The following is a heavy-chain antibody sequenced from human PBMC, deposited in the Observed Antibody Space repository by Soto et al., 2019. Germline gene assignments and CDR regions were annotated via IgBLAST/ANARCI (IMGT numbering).Heavy chain of an antibody. CDR1: GFTVSSKY. D-gene: IGHD2-15*01. CDR3: ARDDVLCDGGRCYGIPLYV. CDR2: IQSGGTT. V-gene: IGHV3-66*01. Sequence: EVQLVESGGGLVQPGGSLRLSCAASGFTVSSKYMTWVRQAPGKGLEWVSLIQSGGTTYYANSVKGRFTISRHTSENTLHLQMDSLRVEDTAVYYCARDDVLCDGGRCYGIPLYVWGKGTTVTVSS. J-gene: IGHJ6*04.